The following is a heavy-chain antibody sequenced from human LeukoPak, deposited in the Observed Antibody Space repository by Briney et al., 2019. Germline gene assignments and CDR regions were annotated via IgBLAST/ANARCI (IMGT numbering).Heavy chain of an antibody. CDR3: ARDLGYSSSWSSFDY. D-gene: IGHD6-13*01. V-gene: IGHV1-3*03. Sequence: ASVKVSCKASGYAFTSYAMHWVRQAPGQRFEWMGWINAANGNTKYSQAFQGRVTISRDTSAITAYMELSSLRFEDMAVYYCARDLGYSSSWSSFDYWGQGTLVSVSS. J-gene: IGHJ4*02. CDR1: GYAFTSYA. CDR2: INAANGNT.